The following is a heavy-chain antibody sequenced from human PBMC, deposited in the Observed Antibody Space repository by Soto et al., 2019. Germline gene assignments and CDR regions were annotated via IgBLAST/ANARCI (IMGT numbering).Heavy chain of an antibody. J-gene: IGHJ4*02. CDR3: AKSPRRGYEPPWDY. V-gene: IGHV3-23*01. Sequence: EVQLLESGGRLVQPGGSLRLSCAASGFIFSTDALNWVRQAPGKGLEWVSGISGSGDNTYYADSVKGRFTISRDNSKNTLYLQMNYGRVEDRAVYYCAKSPRRGYEPPWDYWGQGTLVTVSS. CDR2: ISGSGDNT. CDR1: GFIFSTDA. D-gene: IGHD2-2*01.